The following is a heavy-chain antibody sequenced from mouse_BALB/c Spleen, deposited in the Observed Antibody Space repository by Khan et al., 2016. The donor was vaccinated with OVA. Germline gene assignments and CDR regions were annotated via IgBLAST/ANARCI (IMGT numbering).Heavy chain of an antibody. CDR3: ARRSYDPREFEV. J-gene: IGHJ1*01. CDR2: IAPANGNT. D-gene: IGHD2-10*02. V-gene: IGHV14-3*02. Sequence: EVQLQQSGAELVKPGASVKLSCTASGFNIKDTYLHWVKQRPERGLEWIGRIAPANGNTQYDPKFQGKATITSDTSSNTSYLQLNSLTSWDTPLYYWARRSYDPREFEVWGAGTTVTVSS. CDR1: GFNIKDTY.